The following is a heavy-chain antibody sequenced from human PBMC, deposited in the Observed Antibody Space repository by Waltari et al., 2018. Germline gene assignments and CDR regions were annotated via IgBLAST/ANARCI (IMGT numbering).Heavy chain of an antibody. CDR3: AASRGVYWYFDF. Sequence: EVQLVEPGGGLVQPGRYLRLPCTAPGFDFCVVAMHWVRQVPGKGLEWVSVVSWSGATVGYADSLNGRFAISRDNTKNSLYLQMNSLRVEDTAFYYCAASRGVYWYFDFWGRGTLVSVSS. D-gene: IGHD3-16*01. CDR2: VSWSGATV. CDR1: GFDFCVVA. J-gene: IGHJ2*01. V-gene: IGHV3-9*01.